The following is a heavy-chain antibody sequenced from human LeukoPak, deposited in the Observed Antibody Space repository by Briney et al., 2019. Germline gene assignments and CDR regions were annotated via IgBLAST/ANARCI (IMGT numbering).Heavy chain of an antibody. CDR2: IYSGGST. Sequence: GGSLRLSCAASGFTVSSNYMSWVRQAPGKGLEWVSVIYSGGSTYYADSVKGRFTISRDNSKNTLYLQMNSLRAEDTAVYYCARVAYYYGSGSYYTDAFDIWGQGTMVTVSS. CDR3: ARVAYYYGSGSYYTDAFDI. J-gene: IGHJ3*02. D-gene: IGHD3-10*01. V-gene: IGHV3-66*01. CDR1: GFTVSSNY.